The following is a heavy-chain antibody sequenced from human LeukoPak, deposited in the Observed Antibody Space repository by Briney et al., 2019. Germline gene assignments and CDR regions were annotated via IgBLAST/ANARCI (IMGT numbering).Heavy chain of an antibody. J-gene: IGHJ4*02. CDR1: GFTFDNYA. V-gene: IGHV3-9*03. CDR3: TRSTGWYNYFDY. Sequence: GGSLRLACADSGFTFDNYAMHWVRQAPGKGLEWVSGITWNSGSIAYADSVKGRFTISRDNAKNSLYLQMNSLRAEDVALYYCTRSTGWYNYFDYWGQGALVTVSS. CDR2: ITWNSGSI. D-gene: IGHD6-19*01.